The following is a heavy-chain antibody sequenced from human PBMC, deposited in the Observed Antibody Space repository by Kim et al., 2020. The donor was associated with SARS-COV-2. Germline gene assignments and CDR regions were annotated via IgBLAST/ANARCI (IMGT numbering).Heavy chain of an antibody. CDR3: AKVNENYYYMDV. Sequence: ISYADSVKGRFTISRDNAKNSLYLQMNSLRADDTALYYCAKVNENYYYMDVWGKGTTVTVTS. CDR2: I. V-gene: IGHV3-21*01. D-gene: IGHD1-1*01. J-gene: IGHJ6*03.